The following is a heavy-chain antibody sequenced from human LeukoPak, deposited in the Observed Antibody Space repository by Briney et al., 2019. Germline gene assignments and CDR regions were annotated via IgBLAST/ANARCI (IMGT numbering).Heavy chain of an antibody. Sequence: PGGSLRLSCAASGFTFSSYAMSWVRQAPGKGLEWVSAISGSGGSTYYADSVKGRFTISRDNFKNTLYLQMNSLRAEDTAVYYCARSTAAGYWFDPWGQGTLVTVSS. CDR1: GFTFSSYA. CDR3: ARSTAAGYWFDP. J-gene: IGHJ5*02. D-gene: IGHD6-13*01. V-gene: IGHV3-23*01. CDR2: ISGSGGST.